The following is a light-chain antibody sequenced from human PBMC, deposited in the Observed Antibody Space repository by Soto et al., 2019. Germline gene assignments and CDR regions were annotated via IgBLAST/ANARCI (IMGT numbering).Light chain of an antibody. V-gene: IGKV3-11*01. CDR3: QQRTNWPPLT. CDR2: DAS. J-gene: IGKJ4*01. Sequence: EIVLTQSPATLSLSPGERATLSCRASQSVGTYLAWYQQKPGQAPRLLIYDASTGATGIPASFSGGGSGTDFTLTISSLEAEDFAVYYCQQRTNWPPLTFGGGTKVETK. CDR1: QSVGTY.